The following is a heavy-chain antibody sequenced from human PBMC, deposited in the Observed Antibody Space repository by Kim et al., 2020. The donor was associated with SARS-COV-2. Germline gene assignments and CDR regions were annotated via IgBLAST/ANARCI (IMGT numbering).Heavy chain of an antibody. Sequence: SETLSLTCTVSGGSISSSSYYWGWIRQPPGKGLEWIGSIYYSGSTYYNPSLKSRVTISVDTSKNQFSLKLSSVTAADTAVYYCARHGDYGDSVRSTLIDYWGQGTLVTVSS. V-gene: IGHV4-39*01. J-gene: IGHJ4*02. D-gene: IGHD4-17*01. CDR1: GGSISSSSYY. CDR3: ARHGDYGDSVRSTLIDY. CDR2: IYYSGST.